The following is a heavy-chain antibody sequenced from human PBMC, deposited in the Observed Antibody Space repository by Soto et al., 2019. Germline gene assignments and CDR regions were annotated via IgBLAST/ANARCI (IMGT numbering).Heavy chain of an antibody. CDR3: ASRKYSSSWGYFDY. D-gene: IGHD6-13*01. CDR2: IIPILGIA. V-gene: IGHV1-69*02. J-gene: IGHJ4*02. Sequence: QVQLVQSGAEVKKPGSSVKVSCKASGGTFSSYTISWVRHAPGQGLEWMGRIIPILGIANYAQKFQGRVTITADKSTSKAYMELSSMRSEDTAVYYCASRKYSSSWGYFDYWGQGTLVTVSS. CDR1: GGTFSSYT.